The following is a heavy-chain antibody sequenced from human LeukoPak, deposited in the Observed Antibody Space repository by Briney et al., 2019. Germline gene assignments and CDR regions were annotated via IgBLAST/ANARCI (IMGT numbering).Heavy chain of an antibody. CDR3: TTGNFAVRGVITYYFDY. CDR1: GFTFSNAW. V-gene: IGHV3-15*01. Sequence: GGSLRLSCAASGFTFSNAWMSWVRQAPGKGLEWVGRIKSKTDGGTTDYAAPVKGRFTISRDDSKNTLYLQMNSLKTEDTAVYYCTTGNFAVRGVITYYFDYWGQGTLATVSS. CDR2: IKSKTDGGTT. D-gene: IGHD3-10*01. J-gene: IGHJ4*02.